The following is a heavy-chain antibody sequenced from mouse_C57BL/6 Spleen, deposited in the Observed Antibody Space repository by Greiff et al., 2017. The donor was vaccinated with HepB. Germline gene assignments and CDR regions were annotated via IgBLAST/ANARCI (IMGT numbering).Heavy chain of an antibody. Sequence: EVQLVESGGGLVKPGGSLKLSCAASGFTFSSYTMSWVRQTPEKRLEWVATISDGGSYTYYPDNVKGRFTISRDNAKNNLYLQMRHLKSEDTAMYYCARADYYDYDGFAYWGQGTLVTVSA. CDR3: ARADYYDYDGFAY. J-gene: IGHJ3*01. V-gene: IGHV5-4*01. CDR1: GFTFSSYT. CDR2: ISDGGSYT. D-gene: IGHD2-4*01.